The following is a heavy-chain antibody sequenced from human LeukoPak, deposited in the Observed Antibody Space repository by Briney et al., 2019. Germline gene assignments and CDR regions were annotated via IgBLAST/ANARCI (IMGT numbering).Heavy chain of an antibody. J-gene: IGHJ4*02. Sequence: SQTLSLTCSVSGGSISSHYWSWMRQPPGKGLEWIGYIYYTGSTDYNPSLKSRVTISVDTSKNQLSLKLSSVTAADAAVYYCARSDGAGATDYWGQGTLVTVSS. CDR2: IYYTGST. CDR1: GGSISSHY. CDR3: ARSDGAGATDY. V-gene: IGHV4-59*11. D-gene: IGHD1-26*01.